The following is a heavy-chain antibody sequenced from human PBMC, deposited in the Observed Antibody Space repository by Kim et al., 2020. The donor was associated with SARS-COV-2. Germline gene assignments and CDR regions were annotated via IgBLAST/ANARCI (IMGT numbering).Heavy chain of an antibody. J-gene: IGHJ4*02. Sequence: ASVKVSCKASGYTFTSYAMNWVRQAPGQGLEWMGWINTNTGNPTYAQGFTGRFVFSLDTSVSTAYLQISSLKAEDTAVYYCARVRCSSTSCYEGGYYFDYWGQGTLVTVSS. CDR2: INTNTGNP. CDR3: ARVRCSSTSCYEGGYYFDY. CDR1: GYTFTSYA. V-gene: IGHV7-4-1*02. D-gene: IGHD2-2*01.